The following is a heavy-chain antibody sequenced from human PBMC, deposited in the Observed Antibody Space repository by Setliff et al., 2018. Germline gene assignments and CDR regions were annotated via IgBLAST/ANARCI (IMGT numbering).Heavy chain of an antibody. CDR1: GGSISSGDYY. V-gene: IGHV4-30-4*08. CDR3: ARGYYDILTGYYIGY. CDR2: IYYSGST. D-gene: IGHD3-9*01. Sequence: KPSETLSLTCTVSGGSISSGDYYWSWIRQPPGKGLEWTGYIYYSGSTYYNPSLKSRVTISVDTSKNQFSLKLSSVTAADTAVYYCARGYYDILTGYYIGYWGQGTLVTVSS. J-gene: IGHJ4*02.